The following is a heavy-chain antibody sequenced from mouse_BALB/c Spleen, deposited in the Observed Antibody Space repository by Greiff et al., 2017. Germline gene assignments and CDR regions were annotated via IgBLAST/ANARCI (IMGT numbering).Heavy chain of an antibody. Sequence: EVQLQESGPGLVKPSQSLSLTCTVTGYSITSDYAWNWIRQFPGNKLEWMGYISYSGSTSYNPSLKSRISITRDTSKNQFFLQLNSVTTEDTATYYCARGDYGSYFDYWGQGTTLTVSS. CDR3: ARGDYGSYFDY. CDR2: ISYSGST. D-gene: IGHD1-2*01. J-gene: IGHJ2*01. V-gene: IGHV3-2*02. CDR1: GYSITSDYA.